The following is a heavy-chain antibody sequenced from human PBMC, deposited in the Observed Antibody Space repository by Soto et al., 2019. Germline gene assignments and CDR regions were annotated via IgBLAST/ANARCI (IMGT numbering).Heavy chain of an antibody. CDR3: AKDPKRGQPRVVWFDP. D-gene: IGHD3-16*01. J-gene: IGHJ5*02. Sequence: PGGSLRLSCAASGFTFSSYAMSWFRQAPGKGLEWVSAISGSGVSTYYADSVKGRFTISRDNSKNTLYLQMNSLRAEDTAVYYCAKDPKRGQPRVVWFDPWGQGTLVTVSS. CDR1: GFTFSSYA. V-gene: IGHV3-23*01. CDR2: ISGSGVST.